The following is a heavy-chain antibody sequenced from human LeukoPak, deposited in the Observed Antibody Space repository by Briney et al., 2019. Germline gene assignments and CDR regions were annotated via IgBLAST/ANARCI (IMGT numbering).Heavy chain of an antibody. Sequence: GGSLRLSCSASGFTFNDYTMTWVRQAPGKGLEWVSSITGDCNIFYADSVKGRFTISRDNAQNSLFLELNSLRGEDTAVYYCARERNFYYFDYWGQGALVTVSS. CDR2: ITGDCNI. CDR3: ARERNFYYFDY. J-gene: IGHJ4*02. CDR1: GFTFNDYT. D-gene: IGHD3-3*01. V-gene: IGHV3-69-1*02.